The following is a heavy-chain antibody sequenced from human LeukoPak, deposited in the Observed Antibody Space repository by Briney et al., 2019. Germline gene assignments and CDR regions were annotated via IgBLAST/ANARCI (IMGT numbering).Heavy chain of an antibody. CDR1: GGSISGGSYY. CDR2: IYTSGST. D-gene: IGHD3-22*01. V-gene: IGHV4-61*02. J-gene: IGHJ4*02. CDR3: ARGGQGSSGYYYDY. Sequence: PSETLSLTCTVSGGSISGGSYYWSWIRQPAGKGLEWIGRIYTSGSTNYNPSLRSRVTISIDTSTNQFSLRLSSVTAADTAVYYCARGGQGSSGYYYDYWGQGTLVTVSS.